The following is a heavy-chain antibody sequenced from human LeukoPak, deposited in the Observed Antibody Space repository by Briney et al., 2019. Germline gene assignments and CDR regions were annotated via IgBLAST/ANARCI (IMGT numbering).Heavy chain of an antibody. CDR1: GGSFSGYY. CDR2: INQSGST. Sequence: SETLSLTCAVYGGSFSGYYWVWIRQPPGKGLEWIGEINQSGSTNYNPSLKSRVTMSLDTSKNQFSLRLSSVTAADTAVYYCAEVEGTPSWGQGTLVTVSS. V-gene: IGHV4-34*01. J-gene: IGHJ4*02. D-gene: IGHD1-1*01. CDR3: AEVEGTPS.